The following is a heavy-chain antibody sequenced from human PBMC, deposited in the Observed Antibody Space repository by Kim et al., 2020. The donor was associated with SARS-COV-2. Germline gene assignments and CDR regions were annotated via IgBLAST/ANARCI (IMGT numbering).Heavy chain of an antibody. J-gene: IGHJ6*02. CDR2: ISYDGSNK. D-gene: IGHD6-19*01. V-gene: IGHV3-30*04. CDR3: ARDRAIAVSESHPYGMDV. Sequence: GGSLRLSCAASGFTFSSYAMHWVRQAPGKGLEWVAVISYDGSNKYYADSVKGRFTISRDNSKNTLYLQMNSLRAEDTAVYYCARDRAIAVSESHPYGMDVWGQGTTVTVSS. CDR1: GFTFSSYA.